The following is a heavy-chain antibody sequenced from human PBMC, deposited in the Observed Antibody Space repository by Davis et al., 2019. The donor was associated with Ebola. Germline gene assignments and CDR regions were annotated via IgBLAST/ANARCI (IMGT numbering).Heavy chain of an antibody. V-gene: IGHV3-30*03. J-gene: IGHJ4*02. Sequence: PGGSLRLSCAASGFTFSSYSMNWVRQAPGKGLEWVAVISYDGSNKYYADSVKGRFTISRDNSKNTLYLQMNSLRAEDTAVYYCASYDSRGYWGQGTLVTVSS. CDR1: GFTFSSYS. D-gene: IGHD3-22*01. CDR2: ISYDGSNK. CDR3: ASYDSRGY.